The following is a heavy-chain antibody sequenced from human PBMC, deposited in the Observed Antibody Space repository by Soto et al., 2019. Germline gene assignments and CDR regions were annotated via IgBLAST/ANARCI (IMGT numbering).Heavy chain of an antibody. Sequence: QVQLQESGPGLVKPSGTLSLTCAVSGVSISSSQWWSWVRRPPGKGLEWIGEIYHNERTDYNPSLTSPLTMPIEKCKDQVSLTLSSVTAADTATSCWGRTKDYFSGVDGWGQGPTVTVSS. CDR3: GRTKDYFSGVDG. V-gene: IGHV4-4*01. CDR1: GVSISSSQW. J-gene: IGHJ6*01. CDR2: IYHNERT.